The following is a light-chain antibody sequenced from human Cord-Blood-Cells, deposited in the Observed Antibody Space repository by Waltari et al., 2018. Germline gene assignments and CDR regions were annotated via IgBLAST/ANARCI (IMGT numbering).Light chain of an antibody. V-gene: IGKV3-11*01. J-gene: IGKJ5*01. CDR1: QSVSSY. CDR2: EAS. CDR3: QQRSNWPIT. Sequence: EIVLTQSPATLSLSPGERPTLSCRASQSVSSYLAWYQQKPGQAPRLLIYEASNRATGIPARFSGSGSGTDFTLTISSLEPEDFAVYYCQQRSNWPITFGQGTRLEIK.